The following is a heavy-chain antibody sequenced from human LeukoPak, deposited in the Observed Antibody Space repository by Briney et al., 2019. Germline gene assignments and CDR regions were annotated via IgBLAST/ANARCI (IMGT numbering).Heavy chain of an antibody. CDR3: AKGVRAHSGVVLDAFDI. CDR2: IRYDGSNK. J-gene: IGHJ3*02. V-gene: IGHV3-30*02. Sequence: PGGSLRLSCAASGFTFSSYGMHWVRQAPGKGLEWVAFIRYDGSNKYYADSVKGRFTISRDNSKNTLYLQMNSLRAEDTAVYYCAKGVRAHSGVVLDAFDIWGQGTMVTVSS. D-gene: IGHD3-3*01. CDR1: GFTFSSYG.